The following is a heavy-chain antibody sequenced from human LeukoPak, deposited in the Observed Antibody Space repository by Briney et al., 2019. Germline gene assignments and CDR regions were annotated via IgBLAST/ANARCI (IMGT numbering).Heavy chain of an antibody. J-gene: IGHJ6*03. CDR3: ARGESGYSYGFLGGYYYYMDV. CDR1: GYTLTELS. V-gene: IGHV1-24*01. D-gene: IGHD5-18*01. Sequence: ASVKVFCKVSGYTLTELSMHWVRQAPGKGLEWMGGFDPEDGETIYAQKFQGRVTMTEDTSTDTAYMELSSLRSEDTAVYYCARGESGYSYGFLGGYYYYMDVWGKGTTVTISS. CDR2: FDPEDGET.